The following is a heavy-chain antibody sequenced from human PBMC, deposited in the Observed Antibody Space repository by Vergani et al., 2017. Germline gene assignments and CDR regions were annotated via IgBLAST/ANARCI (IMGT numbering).Heavy chain of an antibody. J-gene: IGHJ6*02. CDR1: GGTFSRYT. Sequence: QVQLVQSGAEVKKPGSSLTLSCPASGGTFSRYTISWVRPAPGHALHCFGNLIPIRGIANYAQKFQGRVTITADKSTGTAYMGLSSLRSEDTAVYYCASRGYCGGDCYSGEYYYYGMDVWGQGTTVTVSS. V-gene: IGHV1-69*02. CDR2: LIPIRGIA. D-gene: IGHD2-21*02. CDR3: ASRGYCGGDCYSGEYYYYGMDV.